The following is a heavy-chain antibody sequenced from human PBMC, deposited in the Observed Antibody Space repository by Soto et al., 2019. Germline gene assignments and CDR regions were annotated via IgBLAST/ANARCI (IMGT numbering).Heavy chain of an antibody. Sequence: PGGSLRLSCAASGFTFSSYGMHWVRQAPGKGLEWVAVIWYDGSNKYYADSVKGRFTISRDNSKNTLYLQMNSLRAEDTAVYYCARGRGIAAADYFDYWGQGTLVTVSS. J-gene: IGHJ4*02. D-gene: IGHD6-13*01. CDR1: GFTFSSYG. CDR2: IWYDGSNK. CDR3: ARGRGIAAADYFDY. V-gene: IGHV3-33*01.